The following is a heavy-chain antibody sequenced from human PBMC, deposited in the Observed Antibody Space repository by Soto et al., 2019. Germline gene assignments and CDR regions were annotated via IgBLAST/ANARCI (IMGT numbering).Heavy chain of an antibody. CDR3: ARVRAGYKAYDP. CDR1: GGSISSGDSY. CDR2: VFYSGCT. J-gene: IGHJ5*02. D-gene: IGHD5-12*01. Sequence: QVQLQESGPGLVKPSQTLSLSCTVSGGSISSGDSYWSWIRQPPGKGLEWIGYVFYSGCTYYNPFFKSRVTISVDTSKKQFSLNLSSVPAADTAMYYCARVRAGYKAYDPWGQGTQVTVSS. V-gene: IGHV4-30-4*01.